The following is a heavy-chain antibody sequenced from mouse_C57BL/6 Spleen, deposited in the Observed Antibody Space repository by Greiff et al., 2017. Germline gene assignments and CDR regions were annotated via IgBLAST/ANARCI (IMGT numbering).Heavy chain of an antibody. CDR1: GYTFTSYW. D-gene: IGHD1-1*01. J-gene: IGHJ2*01. Sequence: VQLVEPGAELAKPGASVKLSCKASGYTFTSYWMHWVKQRPGQGLEWIGYINPSSGYTNYNQKFKDKATLTADKSSSTAYVQLSSLTSEDYAVDYCARSDDTTVVAFDYWGQGTTRTVSA. CDR3: ARSDDTTVVAFDY. V-gene: IGHV1-7*01. CDR2: INPSSGYT.